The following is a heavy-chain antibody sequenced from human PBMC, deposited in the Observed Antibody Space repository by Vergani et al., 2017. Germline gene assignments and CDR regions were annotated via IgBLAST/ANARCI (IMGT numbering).Heavy chain of an antibody. Sequence: QVLLVQSGPEVKKPGASVQVSCKASGYTFTNYTIHWVRQAPGQRLEWMGWINADNGNTKYSQEFQGRVTISRETSASTAYMELSSLRSEDTAVYYCARVKDTSGWFVFWDCWGQGTLVTVSS. V-gene: IGHV1-3*01. CDR3: ARVKDTSGWFVFWDC. J-gene: IGHJ4*02. CDR2: INADNGNT. D-gene: IGHD6-13*01. CDR1: GYTFTNYT.